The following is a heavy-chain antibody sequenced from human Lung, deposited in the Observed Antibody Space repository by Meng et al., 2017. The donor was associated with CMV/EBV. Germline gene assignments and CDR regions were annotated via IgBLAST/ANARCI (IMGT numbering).Heavy chain of an antibody. V-gene: IGHV3-74*01. D-gene: IGHD6-13*01. Sequence: GESLKISCAASGFTFSSYWMHWVRQAPGKGLVWVSRINSDGSSTSYADSVKGRFTISRDNAKNTLYLQMNSLRAEDTAVYYCARGGSSWGGKYYYYGMDVWGQGPTVTVSS. CDR3: ARGGSSWGGKYYYYGMDV. CDR2: INSDGSST. J-gene: IGHJ6*02. CDR1: GFTFSSYW.